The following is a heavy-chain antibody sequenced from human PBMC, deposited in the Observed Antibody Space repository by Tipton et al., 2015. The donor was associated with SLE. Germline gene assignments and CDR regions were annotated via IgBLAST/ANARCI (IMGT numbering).Heavy chain of an antibody. D-gene: IGHD2-15*01. CDR3: ARGEFVVVVAATYYYYGMDV. CDR1: GFTFNNYA. J-gene: IGHJ6*02. V-gene: IGHV4-34*01. CDR2: INHSGST. Sequence: LRLSCAASGFTFNNYAMSWVRQAPGKGLEWIGEINHSGSTNYNPSLKSRVTISVDTSKNQFSLKLSSVTAADTAVYYCARGEFVVVVAATYYYYGMDVWGQGTTATVSS.